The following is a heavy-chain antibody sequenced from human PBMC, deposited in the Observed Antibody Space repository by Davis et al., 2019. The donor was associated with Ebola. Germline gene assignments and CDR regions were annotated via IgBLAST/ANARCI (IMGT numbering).Heavy chain of an antibody. Sequence: SLKISCAASGFTFDDYAMHWVRQAPGKGLEWVSSVSWNSGRIDYADSVEGRFTISRDNTKKSVHLVMNSLRVEDTALYFCAKWGFGESPDHWGQGTQVTVSS. CDR3: AKWGFGESPDH. CDR2: VSWNSGRI. J-gene: IGHJ4*02. D-gene: IGHD3-10*01. V-gene: IGHV3-9*01. CDR1: GFTFDDYA.